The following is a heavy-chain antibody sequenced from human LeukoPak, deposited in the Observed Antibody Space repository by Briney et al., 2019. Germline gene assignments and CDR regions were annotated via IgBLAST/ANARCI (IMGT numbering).Heavy chain of an antibody. CDR3: ARGLGGVGAY. CDR2: INSDGSTT. Sequence: PGGSLRLSSAASGFTFSTYWMYWVRQAPGKGLVWVSQINSDGSTTNYADSVKGRFTISRDNARNTLYLQMNSLRDEDTAVYYCARGLGGVGAYWGQGTLVTVSS. J-gene: IGHJ4*02. CDR1: GFTFSTYW. V-gene: IGHV3-74*01. D-gene: IGHD7-27*01.